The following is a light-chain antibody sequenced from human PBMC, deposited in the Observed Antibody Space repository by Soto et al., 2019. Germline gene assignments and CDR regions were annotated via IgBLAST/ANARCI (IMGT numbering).Light chain of an antibody. CDR3: AAWDDSMSGPV. CDR1: NSNIGSNY. CDR2: TNS. Sequence: QSALTQPPSASGTPGQRVTISCSGSNSNIGSNYVYWYQQLPGTAPKLLIYTNSQRPSGVPDRFSGSKSGTSASLAISGLQSEDESDYYCAAWDDSMSGPVFGGGTKLTVL. J-gene: IGLJ2*01. V-gene: IGLV1-47*02.